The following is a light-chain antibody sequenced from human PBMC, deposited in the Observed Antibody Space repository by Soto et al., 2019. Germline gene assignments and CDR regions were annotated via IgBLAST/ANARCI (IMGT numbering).Light chain of an antibody. CDR3: QQYGRSGT. CDR1: QSVSNNY. CDR2: GAS. Sequence: EIVLTQSPGTLSPSPGERATLSCRASQSVSNNYLAWYQQKPGQAPRLLFYGASNRTTDIPDRFSGSGSGTDFTPTISRLESEVFAVYYCQQYGRSGTFGQGTKVEIK. V-gene: IGKV3-20*01. J-gene: IGKJ1*01.